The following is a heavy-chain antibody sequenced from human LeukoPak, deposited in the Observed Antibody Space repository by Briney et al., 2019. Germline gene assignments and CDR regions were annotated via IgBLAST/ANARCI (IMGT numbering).Heavy chain of an antibody. V-gene: IGHV3-23*01. CDR1: GFTFSSYA. CDR2: ISGGGGST. D-gene: IGHD6-19*01. CDR3: ARRKSVAVAGVYYYYGMDV. J-gene: IGHJ6*02. Sequence: PGGSLRLSCAASGFTFSSYAMIWVRQAPGKGLEGVSVISGGGGSTYYADSVKGRFTISRDNSKNTLDLQMNSLRAEDTAVYYCARRKSVAVAGVYYYYGMDVWGQGTTVTVSS.